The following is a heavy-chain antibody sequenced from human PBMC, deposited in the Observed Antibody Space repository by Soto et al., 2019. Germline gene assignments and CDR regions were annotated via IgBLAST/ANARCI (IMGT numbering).Heavy chain of an antibody. D-gene: IGHD2-15*01. CDR2: INSDGSSA. V-gene: IGHV3-74*01. J-gene: IGHJ4*02. CDR3: GRDFKHPDCSGGSCYPAVDH. CDR1: GFPFSSYW. Sequence: PGGSLRLSCAASGFPFSSYWMHWVRQVPGEGLVWVSRINSDGSSASYADSVKGRFTISRDNAKNTLYLQMSSLRAEDSALYFCGRDFKHPDCSGGSCYPAVDHWGQGTLVTVSS.